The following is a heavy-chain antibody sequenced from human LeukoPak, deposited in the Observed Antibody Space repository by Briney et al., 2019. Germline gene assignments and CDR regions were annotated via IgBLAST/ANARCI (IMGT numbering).Heavy chain of an antibody. Sequence: GGSLRLSCAASGFTFSSYWMHWVRQAPGKGLVWVSRINTDGSSTSYADSVKGRFTISRDNAKNTLYLQMNSLRAEDTAVYYCAREITGTFGYYYYYYMDVWGKGTTVTVSS. V-gene: IGHV3-74*01. D-gene: IGHD1-7*01. J-gene: IGHJ6*03. CDR2: INTDGSST. CDR3: AREITGTFGYYYYYYMDV. CDR1: GFTFSSYW.